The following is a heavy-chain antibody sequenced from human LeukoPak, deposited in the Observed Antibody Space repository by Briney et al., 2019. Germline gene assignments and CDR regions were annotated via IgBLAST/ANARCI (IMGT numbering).Heavy chain of an antibody. CDR2: IYYSGST. CDR1: GGSISSYY. Sequence: PSETLSLTCTVSGGSISSYYWSWIRQPPGKGLEWIGYIYYSGSTNYNPSLKSRVTISVDTSKNQFSLKLSSVTAADTAVYYCARGTYSSGWYEGSYYYGMDVWGQGTTVTVSS. D-gene: IGHD6-19*01. CDR3: ARGTYSSGWYEGSYYYGMDV. J-gene: IGHJ6*02. V-gene: IGHV4-59*01.